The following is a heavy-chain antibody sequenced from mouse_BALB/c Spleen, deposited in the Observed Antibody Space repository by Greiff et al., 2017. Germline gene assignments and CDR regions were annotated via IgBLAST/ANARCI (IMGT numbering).Heavy chain of an antibody. V-gene: IGHV5-12-2*01. J-gene: IGHJ2*01. D-gene: IGHD2-14*01. CDR3: ARHRYDKKASFDY. CDR1: GFTFSSYT. Sequence: EVKLVESGGGLVQPGGSLKLSCAASGFTFSSYTMSWVRQTPEKRLEWVAYISNGGGSTYYPDTVKGRFTISRDNAKNTLYLQMSSLKSEDTAMYYCARHRYDKKASFDYWGQGTTLTVSS. CDR2: ISNGGGST.